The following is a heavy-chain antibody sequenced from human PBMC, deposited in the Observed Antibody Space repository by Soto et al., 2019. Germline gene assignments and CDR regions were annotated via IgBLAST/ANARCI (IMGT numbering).Heavy chain of an antibody. CDR3: ARDPNIVATMGSIYYYYGMDV. V-gene: IGHV3-21*01. J-gene: IGHJ6*02. Sequence: GGSLRLSCAASGFTFSTYSMNWVRQAPGKGLEWVADITTSSSFRFYADSVKGRFTISRDNAKNSLYLQMNSLRAEDTAVYYCARDPNIVATMGSIYYYYGMDVWGQGTTVTVSS. D-gene: IGHD5-12*01. CDR1: GFTFSTYS. CDR2: ITTSSSFR.